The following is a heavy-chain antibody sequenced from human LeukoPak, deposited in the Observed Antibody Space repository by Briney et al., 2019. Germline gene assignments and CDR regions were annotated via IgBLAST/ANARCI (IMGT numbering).Heavy chain of an antibody. CDR1: GYTFTGYY. D-gene: IGHD3-9*01. Sequence: ASVKVSCKASGYTFTGYYMHWVRQAPGQGLEWMGWINPNSGGTNYAQKFQGRVTMTRDTSISTAYMELSRLRSDDTAVYYCARAKRYFDWFSPDYWGQGTLVTVSS. V-gene: IGHV1-2*02. CDR3: ARAKRYFDWFSPDY. J-gene: IGHJ4*02. CDR2: INPNSGGT.